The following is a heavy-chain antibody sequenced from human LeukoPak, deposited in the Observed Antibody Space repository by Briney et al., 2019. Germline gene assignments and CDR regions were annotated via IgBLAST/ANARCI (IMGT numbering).Heavy chain of an antibody. CDR2: ISGSGGNT. J-gene: IGHJ4*02. D-gene: IGHD1-26*01. CDR3: AKDLSGGPYY. CDR1: GFTFSSYA. V-gene: IGHV3-23*01. Sequence: GGSLRLSCAASGFTFSSYAMSWVRQAPGKGLEWVSAISGSGGNTYYADSVKGRFTISRDNSKNTLYLQMSSLRAEDTAVYYCAKDLSGGPYYWGQGTLVTVSS.